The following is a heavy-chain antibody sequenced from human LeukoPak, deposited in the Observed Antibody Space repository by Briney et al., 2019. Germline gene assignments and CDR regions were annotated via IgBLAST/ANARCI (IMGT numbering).Heavy chain of an antibody. J-gene: IGHJ5*02. CDR1: GFTFSSYA. CDR2: ISSNGGST. CDR3: ARDSGYDVRNWFDP. D-gene: IGHD5-12*01. Sequence: GGSLRLSCSASGFTFSSYAMHWVRQAPGKGLEYVSAISSNGGSTYYADSVKGRFTISRDNSKNTLYLQMNSLRAEDTAVYYCARDSGYDVRNWFDPWGQGTLVTVSS. V-gene: IGHV3-64*04.